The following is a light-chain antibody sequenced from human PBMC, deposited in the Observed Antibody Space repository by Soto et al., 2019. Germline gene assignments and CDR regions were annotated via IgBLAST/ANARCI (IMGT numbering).Light chain of an antibody. CDR3: LLSDSGALVV. CDR1: TGAVTSGHY. Sequence: QAVVTQEPSLTVSPGGTVTLTCGSSTGAVTSGHYPYWFQQKPGQAPRTLIYDTSNKHSWTPARFSGSLLGGKAALTLSGAQPEDEAEYYCLLSDSGALVVFGGGTKVTVL. V-gene: IGLV7-46*01. CDR2: DTS. J-gene: IGLJ2*01.